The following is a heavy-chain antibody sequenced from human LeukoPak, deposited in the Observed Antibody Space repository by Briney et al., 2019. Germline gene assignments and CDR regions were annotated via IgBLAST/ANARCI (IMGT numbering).Heavy chain of an antibody. CDR2: ISTYNGNT. Sequence: GASVKVSCKPSGYSFSNYGISWVRQAPGRGLEWMGWISTYNGNTNYAQKLQGRVTMTTDTSTSTAYMELRSLRSDDTAVYYCARVALSYYDFWSGYYNYFDYWGQGTLVTVSS. CDR1: GYSFSNYG. V-gene: IGHV1-18*01. D-gene: IGHD3-3*01. CDR3: ARVALSYYDFWSGYYNYFDY. J-gene: IGHJ4*02.